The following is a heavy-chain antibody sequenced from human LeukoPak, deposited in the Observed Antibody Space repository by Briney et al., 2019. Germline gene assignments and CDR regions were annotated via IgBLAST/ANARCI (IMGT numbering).Heavy chain of an antibody. CDR1: GYTFTGYY. CDR3: ARDNSVRDEAWWFNH. V-gene: IGHV1-2*02. J-gene: IGHJ5*02. D-gene: IGHD5-24*01. CDR2: INPNSGGT. Sequence: PEASVTVSCKASGYTFTGYYMHWVRQAPGQGLEWMGWINPNSGGTNYAQKFQGRVTLTRDMSTSTDYLELSSLRSEDTAVYYCARDNSVRDEAWWFNHWGQGTLVTVSS.